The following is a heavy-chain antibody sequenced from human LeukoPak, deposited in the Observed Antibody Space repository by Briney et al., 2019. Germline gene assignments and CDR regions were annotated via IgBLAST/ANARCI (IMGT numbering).Heavy chain of an antibody. V-gene: IGHV4-34*01. D-gene: IGHD1-26*01. CDR2: INHSGRT. CDR1: CGSFSVYY. Sequence: SETLPLTCALYCGSFSVYYWIWIRQPPGKALELNGEINHSGRTNYNPALKCRVTISVDTSKNQFCLNLSSVTAADTAVYYCARAPWSGSYYGYWGQGTLVTASS. CDR3: ARAPWSGSYYGY. J-gene: IGHJ4*02.